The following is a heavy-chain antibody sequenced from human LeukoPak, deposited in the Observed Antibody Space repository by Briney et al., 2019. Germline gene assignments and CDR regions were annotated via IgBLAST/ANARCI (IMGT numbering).Heavy chain of an antibody. CDR2: ISYDGSNK. CDR3: ARAIFGVEANNWFDP. Sequence: GRSLRLSCAASGFTFSSYAMHWVRQAPGKGLEWVAVISYDGSNKYYADSVKGRFTISRHNSKNTLYLQMNSLRAEDTAVYYCARAIFGVEANNWFDPWGQGTLVTVSS. CDR1: GFTFSSYA. V-gene: IGHV3-30*01. J-gene: IGHJ5*02. D-gene: IGHD3-3*01.